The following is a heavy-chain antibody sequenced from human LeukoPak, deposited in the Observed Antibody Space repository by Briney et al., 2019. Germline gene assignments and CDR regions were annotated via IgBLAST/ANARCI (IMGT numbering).Heavy chain of an antibody. CDR1: GFTVSSNY. CDR2: IYSGGST. V-gene: IGHV3-53*01. Sequence: GGSLRLSCATSGFTVSSNYMSWVRQAPGKGLEWVSVIYSGGSTYYADSVKGRFTISRDISKNTLYLQMNSLRAEDTAVYYCAKTDSSSPDYWGQGTLVTVSS. J-gene: IGHJ4*02. CDR3: AKTDSSSPDY. D-gene: IGHD6-13*01.